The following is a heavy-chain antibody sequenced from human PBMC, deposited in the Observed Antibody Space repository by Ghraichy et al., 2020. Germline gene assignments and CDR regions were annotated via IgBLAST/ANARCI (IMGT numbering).Heavy chain of an antibody. CDR2: INPDGSDT. D-gene: IGHD1-26*01. Sequence: GGSLRLSCAASGFTFSSSWMHWVRQVPGKSLVWVSHINPDGSDTNYADSVKGRFTISRDNAKNTLYLQMNSLGGEDTSTYYCARGNWEPLDYWGQGTLVTVSS. J-gene: IGHJ4*02. CDR3: ARGNWEPLDY. CDR1: GFTFSSSW. V-gene: IGHV3-74*01.